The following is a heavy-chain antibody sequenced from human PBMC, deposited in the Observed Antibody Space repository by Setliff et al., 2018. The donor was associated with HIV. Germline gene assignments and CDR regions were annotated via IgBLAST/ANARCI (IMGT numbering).Heavy chain of an antibody. D-gene: IGHD3-22*01. V-gene: IGHV4-34*01. CDR3: ARGPRRRNYYDTSGYYSQNDY. CDR1: GESFSAYS. Sequence: ETLSLTCAVYGESFSAYSWSWIRQPPGRGLEWIGEINHSGSTNYNPSLKSRVAISVDTSKNQFSLKLNSVTAADTAVYYCARGPRRRNYYDTSGYYSQNDYWGQGALVTVS. CDR2: INHSGST. J-gene: IGHJ4*02.